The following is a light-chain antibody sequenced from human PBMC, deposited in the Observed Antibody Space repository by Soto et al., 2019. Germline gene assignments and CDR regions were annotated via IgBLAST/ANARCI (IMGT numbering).Light chain of an antibody. V-gene: IGKV3-15*01. CDR3: QQYYNWPLT. CDR2: GAS. Sequence: EIVMTQSPATLSVSPGERATLSCRASQSVASNLAWYQQKPGQAPRLVIYGASTRATGFPARFSGSGSGTEFTLIISSLQSEDFAVYYCQQYYNWPLTFGPGTKVDIK. J-gene: IGKJ3*01. CDR1: QSVASN.